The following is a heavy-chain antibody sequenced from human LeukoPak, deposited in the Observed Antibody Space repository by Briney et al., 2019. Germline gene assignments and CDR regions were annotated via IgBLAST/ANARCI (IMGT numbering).Heavy chain of an antibody. CDR2: ITHSVST. J-gene: IGHJ4*02. CDR1: GGTFSGYY. D-gene: IGHD3-22*01. V-gene: IGHV4-34*01. CDR3: ARGADSSGLFDY. Sequence: TTSETLSLTCAVYGGTFSGYYWSWIRQPPGKGLEWIGEITHSVSTNYNPSLKSRVTISVDTSKNQFSLKLSSVTAADTAVYYCARGADSSGLFDYWGQGTLVTVSS.